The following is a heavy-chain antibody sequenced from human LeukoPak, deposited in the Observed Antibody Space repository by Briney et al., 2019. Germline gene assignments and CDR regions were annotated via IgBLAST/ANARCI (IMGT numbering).Heavy chain of an antibody. CDR1: GGSISSSSYY. J-gene: IGHJ4*02. CDR3: ASDAPGLLGY. Sequence: SETLSLTCTVSGGSISSSSYYWGWIRQPPGRGLEWIANVHHSGSTYYNPSLKSRVTISVDTSKNQFSLNLNSATAADTAMYFCASDAPGLLGYWGQGTLVTVSS. CDR2: VHHSGST. V-gene: IGHV4-39*07. D-gene: IGHD2-15*01.